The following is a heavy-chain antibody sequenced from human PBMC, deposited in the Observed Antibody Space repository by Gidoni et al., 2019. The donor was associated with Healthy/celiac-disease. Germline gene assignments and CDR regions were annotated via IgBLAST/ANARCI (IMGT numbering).Heavy chain of an antibody. J-gene: IGHJ3*02. CDR1: GLTLDVYG. D-gene: IGHD6-6*01. V-gene: IGHV3-20*04. CDR2: INCNGVST. Sequence: EVQLVASGGGVVRPGGSLRISCAASGLTLDVYGMIWVRQAPGKGLDWVSGINCNGVSTGYADAVKVRFTISRDNANNSLYLQMNSLSAEDTALYYCARASSIAARDAFDIWGQGTMFTVSS. CDR3: ARASSIAARDAFDI.